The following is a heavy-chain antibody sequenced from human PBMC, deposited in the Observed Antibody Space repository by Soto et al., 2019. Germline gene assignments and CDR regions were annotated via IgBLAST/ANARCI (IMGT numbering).Heavy chain of an antibody. CDR2: ISGSGGST. V-gene: IGHV3-23*01. J-gene: IGHJ6*02. Sequence: EVQLLESGGGLVQPGGSLRLSCAASGFTFSSYAMSWVRQAPGKGLEWVSAISGSGGSTYYADSVKGRFTISRDNSKNTVYLQMNSLRAEDTDVYYCAKRGHIVVVPAARGRYYGMDVWGQGTTVTVSS. CDR3: AKRGHIVVVPAARGRYYGMDV. D-gene: IGHD2-2*01. CDR1: GFTFSSYA.